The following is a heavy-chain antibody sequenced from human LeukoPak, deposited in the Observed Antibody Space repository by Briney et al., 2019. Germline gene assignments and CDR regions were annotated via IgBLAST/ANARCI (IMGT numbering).Heavy chain of an antibody. CDR2: ISGNGGST. J-gene: IGHJ4*02. D-gene: IGHD3-3*01. CDR1: GFPFRIYA. Sequence: QPGGSLRLSGAAAGFPFRIYAVHLFRQAPGKGLEYVSAISGNGGSTYYAISVKGRFAISRDNSKNTLYLQMGSLRAEDMAVYYCERDRAGFWSGYLYYWGQGPLVTVSS. V-gene: IGHV3-64*01. CDR3: ERDRAGFWSGYLYY.